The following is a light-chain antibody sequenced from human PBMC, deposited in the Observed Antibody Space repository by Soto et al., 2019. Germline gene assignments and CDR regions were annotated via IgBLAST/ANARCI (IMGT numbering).Light chain of an antibody. V-gene: IGKV3-11*01. CDR1: QSVNIY. Sequence: VFSQAAPAAAGYSGGTATVYGRASQSVNIYLAWYQQKPGQAPRLLIYDASNRATGIPARFSGSGSGTDFTLTISSLEPEDIAVYYCQQRSNWRVTFGGGTKVDI. J-gene: IGKJ4*01. CDR3: QQRSNWRVT. CDR2: DAS.